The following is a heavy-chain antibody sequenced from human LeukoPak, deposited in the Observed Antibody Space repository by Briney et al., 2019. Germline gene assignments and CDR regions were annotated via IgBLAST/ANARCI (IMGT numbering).Heavy chain of an antibody. Sequence: GGSLRLSCAASGFTFSSYAMHWVRQAPGKGLEWVANIKQDGSEKYYVDSVKGRFTISRDNAKNSLYLQMNSLRAEDTAVYYCAREYSSSFEIDYWGQGTLVTVSS. CDR1: GFTFSSYA. D-gene: IGHD6-13*01. V-gene: IGHV3-7*01. J-gene: IGHJ4*02. CDR3: AREYSSSFEIDY. CDR2: IKQDGSEK.